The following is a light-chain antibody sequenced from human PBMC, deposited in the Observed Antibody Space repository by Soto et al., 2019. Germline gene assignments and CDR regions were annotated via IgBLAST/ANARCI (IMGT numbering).Light chain of an antibody. CDR3: QQYNDWPPA. V-gene: IGKV3-15*01. Sequence: VMTHSPATLSLSPGEIATLSFGASQSVSTKLVWYQQKPGQAPRFLIYGASTRATGIPARFRGSGSGTEFTLTIDSLQSEDFAVYHCQQYNDWPPAFGGGTKVDIK. CDR2: GAS. CDR1: QSVSTK. J-gene: IGKJ4*01.